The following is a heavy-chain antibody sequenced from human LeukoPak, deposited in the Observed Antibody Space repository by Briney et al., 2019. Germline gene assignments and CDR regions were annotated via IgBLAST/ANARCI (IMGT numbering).Heavy chain of an antibody. CDR2: INHSGST. D-gene: IGHD3-3*01. CDR1: GGSFSGYY. CDR3: AKSPRTVNTIFDS. V-gene: IGHV4-34*01. Sequence: PSETLSLTCAVYGGSFSGYYWSWIRQPPGKGLEWIGEINHSGSTNYNPSLKSRVTMSVDTSKNQFSLKLTSVTAADTAVYFCAKSPRTVNTIFDSWGQGTLVTVSS. J-gene: IGHJ4*02.